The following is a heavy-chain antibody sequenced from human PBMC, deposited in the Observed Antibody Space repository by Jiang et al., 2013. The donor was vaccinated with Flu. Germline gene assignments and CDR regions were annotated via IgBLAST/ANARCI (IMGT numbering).Heavy chain of an antibody. CDR3: ARDLPPDSSGWYDDAYYYYGMDV. CDR2: TNTNTGNP. CDR1: GYTFTSYA. D-gene: IGHD6-19*01. V-gene: IGHV7-4-1*02. J-gene: IGHJ6*02. Sequence: QSGSELKKPGASVKVSCKASGYTFTSYAMNWVRQAPGQGLEWMGWTNTNTGNPTYAQGFTGRFVFSLDTSVSTAYLQISSLKAEDTAVYYCARDLPPDSSGWYDDAYYYYGMDVWGQGTTVTVSS.